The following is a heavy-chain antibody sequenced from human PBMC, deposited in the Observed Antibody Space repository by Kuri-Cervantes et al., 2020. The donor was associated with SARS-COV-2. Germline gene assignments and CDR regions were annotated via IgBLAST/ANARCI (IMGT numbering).Heavy chain of an antibody. D-gene: IGHD6-19*01. CDR1: GGSLSGYY. CDR3: ARDGAVAGSGGFDY. Sequence: GSLRLSCAVYGGSLSGYYWSWIRQPPGKGLEWIGEINHSGSTNYNPSLKSRVTISVDTSKNQFSLKLSSVTAADTAVYYCARDGAVAGSGGFDYWGQGTLVTVSS. CDR2: INHSGST. J-gene: IGHJ4*02. V-gene: IGHV4-34*01.